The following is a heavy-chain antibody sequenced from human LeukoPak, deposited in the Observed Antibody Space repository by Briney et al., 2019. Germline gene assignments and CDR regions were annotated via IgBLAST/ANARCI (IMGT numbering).Heavy chain of an antibody. D-gene: IGHD4-17*01. CDR3: AKANGDYGDYFDY. CDR1: GFTFDDYA. CDR2: ISWNSGSI. V-gene: IGHV3-9*03. J-gene: IGHJ4*02. Sequence: PGGSLRLACAASGFTFDDYAMHWVRQAPGKGLEWVSGISWNSGSIGYADSVKGRFTISRDNAKNSLYLQMNSLRAEDMALYYCAKANGDYGDYFDYWGQGTLVTVSS.